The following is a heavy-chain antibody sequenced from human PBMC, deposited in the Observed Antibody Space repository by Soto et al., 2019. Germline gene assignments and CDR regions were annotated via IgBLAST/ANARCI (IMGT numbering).Heavy chain of an antibody. V-gene: IGHV3-23*01. J-gene: IGHJ6*02. CDR2: FRGDGTGA. CDR3: ARANLRYFDWLLGYYRGMDV. CDR1: GFTFSSYA. D-gene: IGHD3-9*01. Sequence: GGSLRLSCAASGFTFSSYAMSWVRQAPGKGLEWVSAFRGDGTGAHYADSVKGRFTISRDNSKNTLYLQMNSLRAEDTAVYYCARANLRYFDWLLGYYRGMDVWGQGTTITVSS.